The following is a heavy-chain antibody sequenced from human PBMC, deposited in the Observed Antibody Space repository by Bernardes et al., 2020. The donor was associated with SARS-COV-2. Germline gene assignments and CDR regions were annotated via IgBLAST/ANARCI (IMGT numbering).Heavy chain of an antibody. Sequence: GSFRLPFAAAVFTSTRYKIDWVRPTRGKGLEWVSSISSSGSHIFYADSVKGRFTISRDNGKDTVYLQMNSLRVDDTARYYCARDVSPFGHNSGDIWGPGTMVTVSS. J-gene: IGHJ3*02. CDR2: ISSSGSHI. D-gene: IGHD2-21*01. CDR3: ARDVSPFGHNSGDI. V-gene: IGHV3-21*01. CDR1: VFTSTRYK.